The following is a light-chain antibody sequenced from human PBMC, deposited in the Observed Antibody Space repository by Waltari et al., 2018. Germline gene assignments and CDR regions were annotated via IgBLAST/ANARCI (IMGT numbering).Light chain of an antibody. J-gene: IGLJ1*01. CDR2: EVS. CDR3: SSHTSSNTLV. Sequence: QSALTQPASVSGSPGQSITISCTGTSSDVGGYNYVSWYQHHPGKAPKLMIYEVSNRPSGVSIRFSGSKSGNTASLTRSGLQAEDEADYYCSSHTSSNTLVFGTGTKVSVL. V-gene: IGLV2-14*01. CDR1: SSDVGGYNY.